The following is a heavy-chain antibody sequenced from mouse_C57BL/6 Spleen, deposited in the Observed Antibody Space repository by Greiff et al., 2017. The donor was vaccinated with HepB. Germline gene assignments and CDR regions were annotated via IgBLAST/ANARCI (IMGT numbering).Heavy chain of an antibody. J-gene: IGHJ3*01. Sequence: DVKLVESGGGSVKPGGSLKLSCAASGFTFSDYGMHWVRQAPEKGLEWVAYISSGSSTIYYADTVKGRFTISRDNAKNNLFLQMTSLRSEDTSMYYCATRSFAYWGQGTMVTVSA. V-gene: IGHV5-17*01. CDR1: GFTFSDYG. CDR3: ATRSFAY. CDR2: ISSGSSTI.